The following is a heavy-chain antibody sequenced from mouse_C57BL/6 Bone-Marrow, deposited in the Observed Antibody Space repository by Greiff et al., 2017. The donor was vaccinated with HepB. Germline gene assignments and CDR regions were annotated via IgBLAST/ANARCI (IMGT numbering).Heavy chain of an antibody. CDR3: ARRGYYYGSSPMYFDV. V-gene: IGHV5-12*01. D-gene: IGHD1-1*01. J-gene: IGHJ1*03. CDR2: ISNGGGST. CDR1: GFTFSDYY. Sequence: EVQGVESGGGLVQPGGSLKLSCAASGFTFSDYYMYWVRQTPEKRLEWVAYISNGGGSTYYPDTVKGRFTISRDNAKNTLYLQMSRLKSEDTAMYYCARRGYYYGSSPMYFDVWGTGTTVTVSS.